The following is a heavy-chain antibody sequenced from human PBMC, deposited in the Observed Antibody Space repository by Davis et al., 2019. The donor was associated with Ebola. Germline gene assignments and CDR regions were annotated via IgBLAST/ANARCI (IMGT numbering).Heavy chain of an antibody. CDR3: ARGGGIFVGY. CDR2: IFRTGAT. D-gene: IGHD3-3*01. V-gene: IGHV4-39*01. Sequence: SETLSLTCTVSGGSISSSSYYWGWIRQPPGKGLEWMGSIFRTGATSYNPSLKSRVTISLDTSKNQFSLKLSSVTAADTAVYYCARGGGIFVGYWGQGTLVTVSS. CDR1: GGSISSSSYY. J-gene: IGHJ4*02.